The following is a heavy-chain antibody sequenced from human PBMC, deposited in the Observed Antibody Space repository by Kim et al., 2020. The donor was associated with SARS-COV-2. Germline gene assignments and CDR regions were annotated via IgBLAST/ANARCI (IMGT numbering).Heavy chain of an antibody. Sequence: ASVKVSCKASGYTFTSYWIHWVRQAPEQGLEWMGMINPSNAYTRYAQSFQGRVTTTSDTSTSTASMELSSLTSEDTAVYYCARAWDQNFDFWGQGTLVTVSS. CDR3: ARAWDQNFDF. J-gene: IGHJ4*02. V-gene: IGHV1-46*01. D-gene: IGHD1-26*01. CDR2: INPSNAYT. CDR1: GYTFTSYW.